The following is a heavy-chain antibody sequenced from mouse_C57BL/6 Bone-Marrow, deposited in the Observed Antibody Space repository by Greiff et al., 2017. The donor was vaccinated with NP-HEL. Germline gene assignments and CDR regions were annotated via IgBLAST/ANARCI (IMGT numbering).Heavy chain of an antibody. CDR3: AIKDYDYEGY. Sequence: QVQLQQSGAELVKPGASVKVSCKASGYTFTSYWMHWVKQRPGQGLEWIGRLHPSDSDTNYNQKFKGKATLTVDKSSSTAYMQLSSLTSEDSAVYYCAIKDYDYEGYWGQGTTLTVSS. V-gene: IGHV1-74*01. D-gene: IGHD2-4*01. J-gene: IGHJ2*01. CDR2: LHPSDSDT. CDR1: GYTFTSYW.